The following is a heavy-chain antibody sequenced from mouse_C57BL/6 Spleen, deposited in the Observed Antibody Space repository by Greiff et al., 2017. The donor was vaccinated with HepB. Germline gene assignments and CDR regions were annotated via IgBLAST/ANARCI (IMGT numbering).Heavy chain of an antibody. V-gene: IGHV1-26*01. J-gene: IGHJ2*01. CDR1: GYTFTDYY. CDR3: ARYFNFDY. D-gene: IGHD2-12*01. Sequence: EVQLQQSGPELVKPGASVKISCKASGYTFTDYYMNWVKQSHGKSLEWIGDINPNNGGTSYNQKFKGKATLTVDKSSSTAYMELRSLTSEDSAVYYCARYFNFDYWGQGTTLTVSS. CDR2: INPNNGGT.